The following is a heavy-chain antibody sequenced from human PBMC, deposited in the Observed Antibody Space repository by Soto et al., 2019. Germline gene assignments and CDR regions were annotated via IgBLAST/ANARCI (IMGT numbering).Heavy chain of an antibody. CDR3: ARDNGGYSYYDNSGFYDRDAFDI. V-gene: IGHV1-69*13. J-gene: IGHJ3*02. D-gene: IGHD3-22*01. CDR2: IIPIFGTA. CDR1: GGTFSSYA. Sequence: SVKVSCKASGGTFSSYAISWVRQAPGQGLEWMGGIIPIFGTANYAQKFQGRVTITADESTSTAYMELSSLRSEDTAVYYCARDNGGYSYYDNSGFYDRDAFDICSQGTMDIVSS.